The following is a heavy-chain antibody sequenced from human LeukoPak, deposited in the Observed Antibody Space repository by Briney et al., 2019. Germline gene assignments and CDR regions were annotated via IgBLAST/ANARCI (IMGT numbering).Heavy chain of an antibody. D-gene: IGHD5-18*01. CDR1: GFTFSSYA. V-gene: IGHV3-64*01. Sequence: QAGGSLRLSCAASGFTFSSYAMHWVRQAPGKGLEYVSAISSNGGSTYYANSVKGRFTISRDNSKNTLYLQMGSLRAEDMAVYYCARVKGGYSRWYFDYWGQGTLVTVSS. CDR3: ARVKGGYSRWYFDY. CDR2: ISSNGGST. J-gene: IGHJ4*02.